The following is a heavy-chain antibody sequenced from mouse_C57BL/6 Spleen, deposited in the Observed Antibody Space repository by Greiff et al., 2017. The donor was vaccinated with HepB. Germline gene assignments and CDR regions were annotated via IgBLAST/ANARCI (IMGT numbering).Heavy chain of an antibody. D-gene: IGHD2-2*01. Sequence: QVQLQQSGAELVRPGTSVKVSCKASGYAFTNYLIEWVKQRPGQGLEWIGVINPGSGDTNYNEKFKGKATLTADKSSSTAYMQLSSLTSEDSAVYFCARDGGYDYAMDYWGQGTSVTVSS. CDR3: ARDGGYDYAMDY. CDR1: GYAFTNYL. V-gene: IGHV1-54*01. J-gene: IGHJ4*01. CDR2: INPGSGDT.